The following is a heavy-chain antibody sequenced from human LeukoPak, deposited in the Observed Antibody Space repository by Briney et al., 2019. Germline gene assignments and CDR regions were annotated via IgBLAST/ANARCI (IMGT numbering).Heavy chain of an antibody. J-gene: IGHJ4*02. CDR3: ARVRLSMVRGAPDY. CDR2: IIPFLGTA. Sequence: GASVKVSCKASGYTFTSYYMHWVRQAPGQGLEWMGSIIPFLGTANYAQKFQDRVTITADESTSTAYMELSSLRSEDTAVYYCARVRLSMVRGAPDYWGQGTLVTVSS. CDR1: GYTFTSYY. D-gene: IGHD3-10*01. V-gene: IGHV1-69*11.